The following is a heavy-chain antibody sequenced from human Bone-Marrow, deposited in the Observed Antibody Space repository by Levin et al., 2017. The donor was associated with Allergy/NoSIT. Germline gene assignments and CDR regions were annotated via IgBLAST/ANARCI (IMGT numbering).Heavy chain of an antibody. J-gene: IGHJ4*02. D-gene: IGHD2-15*01. V-gene: IGHV1-2*06. CDR3: ATEINRDSPQET. Sequence: GASVKVSCEASGYTFTDYHVHWVRQAPGQGLEWMGRINPTSGDTNFAQKFQGRVTLTRDTSISTAYMELSSLRSDDTAVYYCATEINRDSPQETWGQGTLVAVSS. CDR2: INPTSGDT. CDR1: GYTFTDYH.